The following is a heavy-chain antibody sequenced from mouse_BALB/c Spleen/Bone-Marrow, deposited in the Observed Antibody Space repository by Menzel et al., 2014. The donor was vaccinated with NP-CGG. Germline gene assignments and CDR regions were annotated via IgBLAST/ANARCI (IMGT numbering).Heavy chain of an antibody. CDR3: AREGYDYDWFAD. D-gene: IGHD2-4*01. V-gene: IGHV5-9-2*01. Sequence: EVKVEESGGDLVKPGGSLKLSCAASGFTFSSYGMSWVRQTPEKRLEWVATISGGGSYIYYADNVKGRFIISRYNAKNNLYLQVRSLRSEDTALYYCAREGYDYDWFADWGQGTLVTVSA. J-gene: IGHJ3*01. CDR2: ISGGGSYI. CDR1: GFTFSSYG.